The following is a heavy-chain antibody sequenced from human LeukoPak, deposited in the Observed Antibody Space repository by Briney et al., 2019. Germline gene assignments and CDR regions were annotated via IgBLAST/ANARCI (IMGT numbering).Heavy chain of an antibody. Sequence: GGSLRLSCTTSGFNFPTSWMHWGRQAPGKGLVWVSRINGDGRTRSYADSVKGRFIISRDNAENTVYLQMNSLRAEDTAVYYCARNSDMNFDYWGQGTLVTVS. CDR3: ARNSDMNFDY. CDR2: INGDGRTR. V-gene: IGHV3-74*01. CDR1: GFNFPTSW. D-gene: IGHD2/OR15-2a*01. J-gene: IGHJ4*02.